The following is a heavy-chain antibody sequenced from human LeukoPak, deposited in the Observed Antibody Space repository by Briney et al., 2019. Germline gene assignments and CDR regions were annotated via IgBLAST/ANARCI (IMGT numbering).Heavy chain of an antibody. CDR3: ASTTYYYDSSGYSLTD. J-gene: IGHJ4*02. Sequence: GGSLRLSCAASGFTFSSYEMNWVRQAPGKGVEWVSYISSSGSTIYYADSVKGRFTISGDNAKNSLYLQMNSLRAEDTAVYYCASTTYYYDSSGYSLTDWGQGTLVTVSS. CDR2: ISSSGSTI. CDR1: GFTFSSYE. D-gene: IGHD3-22*01. V-gene: IGHV3-48*03.